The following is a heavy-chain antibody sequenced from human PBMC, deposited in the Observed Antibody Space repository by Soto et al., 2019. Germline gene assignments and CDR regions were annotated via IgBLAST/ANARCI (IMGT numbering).Heavy chain of an antibody. D-gene: IGHD3-22*01. Sequence: SETLSLTCTVSGGSISSGGYYWSWIRQHPGKGLEWIGYIYYSGSTNYNPSLKSRVTISVDTSKNQFSLKLSSVTAADTAVYYCARAGGGYYDSSGYYYVGNWFDPWGQGTLVTVSS. CDR1: GGSISSGGYY. CDR2: IYYSGST. J-gene: IGHJ5*02. V-gene: IGHV4-61*08. CDR3: ARAGGGYYDSSGYYYVGNWFDP.